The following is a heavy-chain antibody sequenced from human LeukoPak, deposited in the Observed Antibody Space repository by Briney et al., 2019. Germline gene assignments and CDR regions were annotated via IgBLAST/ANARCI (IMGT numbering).Heavy chain of an antibody. D-gene: IGHD6-19*01. Sequence: PGGSLRLSCSASGFTFSSYAMHWVRQAPGKGLEYVSAIRSNGGSTYYVDSVKGRFTISRDNSKNTLYLQMRSLRAEETAVYYCGKDSFLRSRGLRGLGAFAYWGQGTLATVPS. CDR2: IRSNGGST. CDR3: GKDSFLRSRGLRGLGAFAY. CDR1: GFTFSSYA. V-gene: IGHV3-64D*06. J-gene: IGHJ4*02.